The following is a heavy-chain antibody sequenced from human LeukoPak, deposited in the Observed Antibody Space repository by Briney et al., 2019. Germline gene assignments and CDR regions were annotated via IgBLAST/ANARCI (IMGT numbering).Heavy chain of an antibody. V-gene: IGHV4-38-2*02. CDR3: ARDSRFLEWLSSRDNWFDP. J-gene: IGHJ5*02. CDR1: GYSISSGYY. CDR2: IYHSGST. Sequence: PSETLSLTCTVSGYSISSGYYWGWIRQPPGKGLEWIGSIYHSGSTYYNPSLKSRVTISVDTSRNQFSLKLSSVTAADTAGYYCARDSRFLEWLSSRDNWFDPWGQGTLVTVSS. D-gene: IGHD3-3*01.